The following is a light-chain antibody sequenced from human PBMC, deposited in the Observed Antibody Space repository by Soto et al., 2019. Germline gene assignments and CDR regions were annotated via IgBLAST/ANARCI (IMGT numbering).Light chain of an antibody. J-gene: IGLJ1*01. CDR2: EVN. Sequence: QSALTQPPSASGSLGQSVAISCTGTSSDVGATDYVSWYQHHSGKALKLLLYEVNKRPSGVPDRFSGSKSGNTASLTVSVLQADDEADYYCISHAGTSNVLGTGTKLTVL. CDR1: SSDVGATDY. CDR3: ISHAGTSNV. V-gene: IGLV2-8*01.